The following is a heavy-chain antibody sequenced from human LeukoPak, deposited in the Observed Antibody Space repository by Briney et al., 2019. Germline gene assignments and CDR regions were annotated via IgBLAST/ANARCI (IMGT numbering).Heavy chain of an antibody. V-gene: IGHV4-59*01. Sequence: NPSETLSLTCTLSGGSISTYYWSWVRQPPGKGLEWIGYIYYTGSTDYNPSLKSRVTMSVDTSKNQFSLKLSSVTAADTAAYYCATGDYYYMDVWGKGTTVTVSS. D-gene: IGHD7-27*01. CDR1: GGSISTYY. CDR2: IYYTGST. J-gene: IGHJ6*03. CDR3: ATGDYYYMDV.